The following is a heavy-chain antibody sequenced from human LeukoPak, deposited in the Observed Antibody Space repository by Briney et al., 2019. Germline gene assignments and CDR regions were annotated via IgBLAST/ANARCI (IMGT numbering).Heavy chain of an antibody. J-gene: IGHJ4*02. V-gene: IGHV3-23*01. Sequence: PGGSLRLSCAASGFTFSNYAMTWVRQAPGKGLEWVSAISDSDSSTYYADSVKGRFTISRDNSRNTLYLQMNSLRAEDTAVYYCAKDRQLDYWGQGTLVTVSS. CDR2: ISDSDSST. D-gene: IGHD6-13*01. CDR3: AKDRQLDY. CDR1: GFTFSNYA.